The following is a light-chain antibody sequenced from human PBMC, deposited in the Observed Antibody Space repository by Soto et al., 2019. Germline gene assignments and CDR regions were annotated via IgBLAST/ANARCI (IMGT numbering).Light chain of an antibody. V-gene: IGKV1-8*01. J-gene: IGKJ4*01. Sequence: AIRMTQSPSSFSASTGDRVTITCRASQSIGTYLAWYQQIPGRAPKLLIFAASTLQRGVPSRFSGSASGTDFTLTISCLQSEDFATNYCQQYYIYPPSYGGGTKVEIK. CDR3: QQYYIYPPS. CDR1: QSIGTY. CDR2: AAS.